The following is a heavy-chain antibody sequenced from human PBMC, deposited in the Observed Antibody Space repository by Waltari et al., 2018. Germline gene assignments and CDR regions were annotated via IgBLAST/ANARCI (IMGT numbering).Heavy chain of an antibody. CDR2: IYHSGST. CDR1: GYSISSGYY. J-gene: IGHJ4*02. CDR3: ARLYGDYEAYYFDY. V-gene: IGHV4-38-2*01. D-gene: IGHD4-17*01. Sequence: QVQLQESGPGLVKPSETLSLTCAVSGYSISSGYYWGWIRQPPGKGLEWIGSIYHSGSTYYNPSLKSRVTISVDTSKNQFSLKLSSVTAADTAVYYCARLYGDYEAYYFDYWGQGTLVTVSS.